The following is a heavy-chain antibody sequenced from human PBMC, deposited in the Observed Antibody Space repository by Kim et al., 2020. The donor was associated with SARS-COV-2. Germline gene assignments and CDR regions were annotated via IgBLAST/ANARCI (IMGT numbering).Heavy chain of an antibody. CDR2: INHSGST. Sequence: SETLSLTCAVYGGSFSGYYWSWIRQPPGKGLEWIGEINHSGSTNYNPSLKSRVTISVDTSKNQFSLKMSSVTAADTAVYYCARGPSPSGYAQGGGWGQGTLVTVSS. D-gene: IGHD5-12*01. J-gene: IGHJ4*02. CDR3: ARGPSPSGYAQGGG. CDR1: GGSFSGYY. V-gene: IGHV4-34*01.